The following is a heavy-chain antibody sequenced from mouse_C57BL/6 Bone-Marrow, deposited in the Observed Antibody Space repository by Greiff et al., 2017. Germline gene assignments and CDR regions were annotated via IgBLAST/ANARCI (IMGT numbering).Heavy chain of an antibody. D-gene: IGHD4-1*01. Sequence: EVMLVESGGGLVKPGGSLKLSCAASGFTFSSYAMSWVRQTPETRLEWVATISDGGSYTYYPDNVKGRFPISRDNAKNNLYLQMSHLKSEDTAMYYCARVTGTGCYFDVWGTGTTVTVSS. CDR2: ISDGGSYT. V-gene: IGHV5-4*03. J-gene: IGHJ1*03. CDR3: ARVTGTGCYFDV. CDR1: GFTFSSYA.